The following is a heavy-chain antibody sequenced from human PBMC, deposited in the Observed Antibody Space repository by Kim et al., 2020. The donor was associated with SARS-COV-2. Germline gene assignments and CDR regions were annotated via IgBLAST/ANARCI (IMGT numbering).Heavy chain of an antibody. V-gene: IGHV1-69*04. J-gene: IGHJ4*02. CDR3: ARGPPTVTYFDY. Sequence: NYAQKFQGRVTITADKSTSTAYMELSSLRSEDTAVYYCARGPPTVTYFDYWGQGTLVTVSS. D-gene: IGHD4-17*01.